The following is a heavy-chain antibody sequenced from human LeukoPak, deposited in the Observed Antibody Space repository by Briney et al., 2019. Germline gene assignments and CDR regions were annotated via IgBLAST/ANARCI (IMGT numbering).Heavy chain of an antibody. CDR1: GLTFSSYE. CDR2: ISSSGSTI. CDR3: ARDKSSGWFFDY. Sequence: PGGSLRLSCAASGLTFSSYEMNWVRQAPGEGLEWVSYISSSGSTIYYADSVKGRFTISRDNAKNSLYLQMNSLRAEDTAVYYCARDKSSGWFFDYWGQGTLVTVSS. J-gene: IGHJ4*02. V-gene: IGHV3-48*03. D-gene: IGHD6-19*01.